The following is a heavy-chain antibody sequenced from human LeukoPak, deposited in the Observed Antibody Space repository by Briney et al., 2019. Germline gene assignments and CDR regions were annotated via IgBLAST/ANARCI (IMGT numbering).Heavy chain of an antibody. V-gene: IGHV4-61*02. J-gene: IGHJ6*03. D-gene: IGHD3-22*01. CDR1: GGSISSGSYY. CDR3: ARERFDSSGYPYYMDV. CDR2: IYTSGST. Sequence: SETLSLTCTVSGGSISSGSYYWSWIRQPAGKGLEWIGRIYTSGSTNYNPSLKSRVTISVDTSKNQFSLKLSSVTAADTAVYYCARERFDSSGYPYYMDVWGKGTTVTVSS.